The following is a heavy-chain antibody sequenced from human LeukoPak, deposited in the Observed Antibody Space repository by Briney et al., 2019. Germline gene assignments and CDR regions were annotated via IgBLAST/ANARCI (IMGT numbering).Heavy chain of an antibody. Sequence: PGGSLRLSCEASGIAFSGYSMNWVRQAPGGSLGCGSSISSSRTYIYYAGSVKGRFTVSRDNAKNSLYLQMNGLIAEDTAVYYCARDASLGSVGRRFVSWGQGTRVTVSS. D-gene: IGHD1-26*01. J-gene: IGHJ5*01. CDR1: GIAFSGYS. CDR3: ARDASLGSVGRRFVS. CDR2: ISSSRTYI. V-gene: IGHV3-21*01.